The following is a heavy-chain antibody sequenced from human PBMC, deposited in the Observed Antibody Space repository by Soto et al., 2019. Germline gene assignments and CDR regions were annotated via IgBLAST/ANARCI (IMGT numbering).Heavy chain of an antibody. CDR1: GFTFSSYG. CDR2: ISYDGSNK. J-gene: IGHJ4*02. Sequence: SLRLSCAASGFTFSSYGMHWVRQAPGKGLEWVAVISYDGSNKYYADSVKGRFTISRDNSKNTLYLQMNSLRAEDTAVYYCAKDRRYSSGWYYFDYWGQGTLVTVSS. V-gene: IGHV3-30*18. D-gene: IGHD6-19*01. CDR3: AKDRRYSSGWYYFDY.